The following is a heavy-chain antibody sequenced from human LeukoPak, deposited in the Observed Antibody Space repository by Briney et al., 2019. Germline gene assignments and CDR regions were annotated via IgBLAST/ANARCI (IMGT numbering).Heavy chain of an antibody. J-gene: IGHJ4*02. CDR3: ARSITGRYFDY. Sequence: ASVKVSCKASGYTFTGYYMHWVRQAPGQGLEWMGWINPNSGGTNYAQKFQGWVIMTRDTSISTTYMELSRLRSDDTAVYYCARSITGRYFDYWGQGTLVTVSS. CDR2: INPNSGGT. V-gene: IGHV1-2*04. D-gene: IGHD1-20*01. CDR1: GYTFTGYY.